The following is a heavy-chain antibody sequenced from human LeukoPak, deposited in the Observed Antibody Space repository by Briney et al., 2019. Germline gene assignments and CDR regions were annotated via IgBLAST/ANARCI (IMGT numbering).Heavy chain of an antibody. V-gene: IGHV3-23*01. Sequence: PGGSLRLSCAASGFTFSSYAWSWVRQAPGKGLEWVSGLSGGGGSTYYADSVKGRFTISRDNSKNTLYLQMNSLRAEDTAVYYCVKVVGVSSWAGFDYWGQGALVTVSS. J-gene: IGHJ4*02. CDR1: GFTFSSYA. CDR2: LSGGGGST. D-gene: IGHD1-26*01. CDR3: VKVVGVSSWAGFDY.